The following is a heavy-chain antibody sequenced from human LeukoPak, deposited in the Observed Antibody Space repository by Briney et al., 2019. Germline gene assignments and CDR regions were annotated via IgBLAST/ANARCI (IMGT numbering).Heavy chain of an antibody. V-gene: IGHV4-39*07. Sequence: SETLSLTCTVSGGSISSSSYYWGWIRQPPGKGLEWIGSIYYSGTTYYSPSLKSRVTISLDTSKNQFSLKLSPVTAADTAVYYCARDGSGSGSPFDYWGQGTLVTVSS. CDR3: ARDGSGSGSPFDY. J-gene: IGHJ4*02. CDR1: GGSISSSSYY. CDR2: IYYSGTT. D-gene: IGHD3-22*01.